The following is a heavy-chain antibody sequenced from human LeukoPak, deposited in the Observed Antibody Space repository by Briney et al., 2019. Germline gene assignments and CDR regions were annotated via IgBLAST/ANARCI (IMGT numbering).Heavy chain of an antibody. V-gene: IGHV3-23*01. D-gene: IGHD4-23*01. Sequence: GGSLRLSYAPSGFTFSSYAMSWVRQAPGKGLEWVAVISGGGSGTYYADSVRGRFTISRDNAKNSLYLQMNSLRDEDTGVYYCARRDGGKSSFDYWGQGTLVTVSS. CDR2: ISGGGSGT. CDR3: ARRDGGKSSFDY. CDR1: GFTFSSYA. J-gene: IGHJ4*02.